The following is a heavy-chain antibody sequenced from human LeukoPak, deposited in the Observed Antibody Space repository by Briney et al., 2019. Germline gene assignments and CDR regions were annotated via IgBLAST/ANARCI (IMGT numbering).Heavy chain of an antibody. D-gene: IGHD4/OR15-4a*01. CDR1: GGSVSSSNW. CDR3: IFRVPNTGWAYDI. CDR2: IYHSGST. V-gene: IGHV4-4*02. Sequence: SETLSLTCAVSGGSVSSSNWWSWVRQPPGKGLEWIGEIYHSGSTNYNPSLQSRVTISVDKSKNQFSLNLNSVTAADTAVYYCIFRVPNTGWAYDIWGQGTMVTVSS. J-gene: IGHJ3*02.